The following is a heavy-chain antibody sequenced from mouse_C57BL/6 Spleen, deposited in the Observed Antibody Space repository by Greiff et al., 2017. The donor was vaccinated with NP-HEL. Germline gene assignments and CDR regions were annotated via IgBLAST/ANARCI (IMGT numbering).Heavy chain of an antibody. V-gene: IGHV1-19*01. CDR2: INPYNGGT. CDR1: GYTFTDYY. Sequence: VHVKQSGPVLVKPGASVKMSCKASGYTFTDYYMNWVKQSHGKSLEWIGVINPYNGGTSYNQKFKGKATLTVDKSSSTAYMELNSLTSEDSAVYYCARGSLYYGSSYYFDYWGQGTTLTVSS. J-gene: IGHJ2*01. CDR3: ARGSLYYGSSYYFDY. D-gene: IGHD1-1*01.